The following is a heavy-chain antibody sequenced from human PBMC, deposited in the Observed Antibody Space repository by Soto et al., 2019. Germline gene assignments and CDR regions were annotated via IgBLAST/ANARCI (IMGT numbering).Heavy chain of an antibody. CDR1: GGSFSGYY. D-gene: IGHD3-3*01. J-gene: IGHJ5*02. CDR3: ARGRGLGSLEWLLGYNWFDP. Sequence: SETLSLTCAVYGGSFSGYYWSWIRQPTGKGLEWIGEINHSGSTNYNPSLKSRVTMSVDTSKNQFSLKLSSVTAADTAVYYCARGRGLGSLEWLLGYNWFDPWGQGTLVTVSS. CDR2: INHSGST. V-gene: IGHV4-34*01.